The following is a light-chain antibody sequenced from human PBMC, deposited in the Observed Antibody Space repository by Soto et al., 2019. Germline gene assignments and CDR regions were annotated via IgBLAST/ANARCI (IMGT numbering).Light chain of an antibody. J-gene: IGKJ1*01. CDR2: GAS. Sequence: EIVLSQSPCTLSLSPGERATLSCRASQSVSSNYLACYQQKPGQAPRLLIYGASNRATGIPDRFSGSGSGTDFTLTISRLEPEDFAVYYCQQYGSSGTFGQGTKVDIK. CDR3: QQYGSSGT. V-gene: IGKV3-20*01. CDR1: QSVSSNY.